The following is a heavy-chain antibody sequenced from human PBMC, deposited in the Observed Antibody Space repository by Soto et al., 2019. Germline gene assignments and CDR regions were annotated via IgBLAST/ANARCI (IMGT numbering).Heavy chain of an antibody. V-gene: IGHV3-30-3*01. Sequence: VGLLRLSGAASGFTFSSYAMHWVRQARGKGLEWVAVISYDGSNKYYADSVKGRFTISRDNSKNTLYLQMNSLRAEDTAVYYCARVHGGNSGGGAFDIWGQGTMVTVSS. D-gene: IGHD2-21*02. CDR3: ARVHGGNSGGGAFDI. CDR1: GFTFSSYA. J-gene: IGHJ3*02. CDR2: ISYDGSNK.